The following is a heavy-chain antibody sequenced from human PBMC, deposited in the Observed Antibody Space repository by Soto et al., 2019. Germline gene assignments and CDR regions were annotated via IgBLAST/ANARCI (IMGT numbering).Heavy chain of an antibody. CDR3: ATGTYDSSGYYGAYGMDV. V-gene: IGHV1-24*01. CDR1: GYTLTELS. CDR2: LDPEDGET. J-gene: IGHJ6*02. Sequence: ASVKVSCKVSGYTLTELSMHWVRQAPGKGLEWMGGLDPEDGETIYAQKFQGRVTMTEDTSTDTAYMELSSLRSEDTAVYYCATGTYDSSGYYGAYGMDVWGQGTTVTVSS. D-gene: IGHD3-22*01.